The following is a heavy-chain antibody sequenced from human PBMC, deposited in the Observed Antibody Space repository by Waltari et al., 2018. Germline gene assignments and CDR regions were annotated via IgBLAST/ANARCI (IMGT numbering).Heavy chain of an antibody. D-gene: IGHD5-12*01. J-gene: IGHJ5*02. Sequence: QVQLQESGPGLVKPSETLSLTCTVSGGSISSHYWSWIRQPPGKGLEWIGYIYYSGSTNYNPSLKSRVTISVDTSKNQFSLKLSSVTAADTAVYYCVSGGGNGYTGLGWFDPWGQGTLVTVSS. CDR1: GGSISSHY. CDR3: VSGGGNGYTGLGWFDP. V-gene: IGHV4-59*11. CDR2: IYYSGST.